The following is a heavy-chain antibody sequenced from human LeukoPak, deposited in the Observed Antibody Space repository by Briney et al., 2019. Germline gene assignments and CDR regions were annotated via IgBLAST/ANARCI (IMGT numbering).Heavy chain of an antibody. CDR2: ISGSGGSP. J-gene: IGHJ4*02. CDR3: AKDQALSLSSSRALDY. Sequence: GGSLRLSCVASGFTFSTYALSWVRQAPGKGLEWVSAISGSGGSPYYADSVNGRFTISRDNSKNTLYLQMNSLRAEDTALYYCAKDQALSLSSSRALDYWGQGTLVTVSS. D-gene: IGHD2-2*01. CDR1: GFTFSTYA. V-gene: IGHV3-23*01.